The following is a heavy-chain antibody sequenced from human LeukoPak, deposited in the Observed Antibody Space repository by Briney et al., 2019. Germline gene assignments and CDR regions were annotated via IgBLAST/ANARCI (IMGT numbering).Heavy chain of an antibody. CDR1: GFTFSSYW. Sequence: GGSLRLPCAASGFTFSSYWMSWAPQARGEGREWVANIKQDGSEKYYVDSVKGRFTISRDNAKNTLYLQMNSLRAEDTAVYYCARSGYSGYDCEFDYWGQGTLVTVSS. J-gene: IGHJ4*02. CDR2: IKQDGSEK. CDR3: ARSGYSGYDCEFDY. V-gene: IGHV3-7*01. D-gene: IGHD5-12*01.